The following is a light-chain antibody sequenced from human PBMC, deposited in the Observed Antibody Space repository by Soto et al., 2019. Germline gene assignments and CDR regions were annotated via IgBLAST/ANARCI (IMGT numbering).Light chain of an antibody. CDR2: DVS. V-gene: IGLV2-14*01. CDR3: SSYTTSNTRQIV. J-gene: IGLJ1*01. CDR1: NSDVGGYNY. Sequence: SALTQPASVSGSPGQSITISCPGNNSDVGGYNYVSWYQQHPGKAPKFIIYDVSNRPSGVSNRFSGSKSGNTASLTISGLQAEDEADYYCSSYTTSNTRQIVFGTGTKVTVL.